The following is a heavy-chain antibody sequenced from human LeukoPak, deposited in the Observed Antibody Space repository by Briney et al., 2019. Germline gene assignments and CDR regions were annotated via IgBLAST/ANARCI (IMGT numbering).Heavy chain of an antibody. D-gene: IGHD2-2*02. CDR2: ISSSSSYI. J-gene: IGHJ4*02. Sequence: GGSLRLSCAASGFTFSSYSMNWVRQAPGKGLEWVSSISSSSSYIYYADSVKGRFTISRDNAKNSLYLQMNSLRAEDTAVYYCARGGLYTYTSDYWGQGTLVTVSS. CDR3: ARGGLYTYTSDY. CDR1: GFTFSSYS. V-gene: IGHV3-21*01.